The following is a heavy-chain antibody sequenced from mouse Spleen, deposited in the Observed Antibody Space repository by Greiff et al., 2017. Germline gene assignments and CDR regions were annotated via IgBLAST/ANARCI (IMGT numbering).Heavy chain of an antibody. Sequence: VQLKESGTVLARPGASVKMSCKTSGYTFTSDWLHGEKQRPGQGLEWIGVIFPGNSDTSYNQKFKGKAKLTAVTSASTAYMELSSLTNEDSAVYYCTSDYSLPWFAYWGQGTLVTVSA. D-gene: IGHD2-12*01. J-gene: IGHJ3*01. CDR3: TSDYSLPWFAY. V-gene: IGHV1-5*01. CDR2: IFPGNSDT. CDR1: GYTFTSDW.